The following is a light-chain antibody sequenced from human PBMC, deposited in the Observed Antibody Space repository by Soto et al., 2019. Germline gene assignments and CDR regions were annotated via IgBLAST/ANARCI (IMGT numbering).Light chain of an antibody. CDR2: AAS. J-gene: IGKJ1*01. Sequence: IQMTQAPSSLASSRADRLVIPLWASQNINTYLIWYHQKPGKAPNLLIYAASTFLGGVPSRFSGSGSGTHFTLTINSLQPEDFAAYYCHQTYSFPRTFGQGTKVDIK. V-gene: IGKV1-39*01. CDR1: QNINTY. CDR3: HQTYSFPRT.